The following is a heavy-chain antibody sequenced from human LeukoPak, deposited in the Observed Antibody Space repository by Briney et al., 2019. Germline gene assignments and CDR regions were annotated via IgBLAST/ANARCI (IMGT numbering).Heavy chain of an antibody. Sequence: GGSLRLSCAASGFTFSSYAMSWVRQAPGKGLEWVSVIYSGGSTYYADSVKGRFTISRDNSKNTLYLQMNSLRAEDTAVYYCATELDYDAFDIWGQGTMVTVSS. J-gene: IGHJ3*02. CDR2: IYSGGST. D-gene: IGHD3/OR15-3a*01. CDR1: GFTFSSYA. CDR3: ATELDYDAFDI. V-gene: IGHV3-53*01.